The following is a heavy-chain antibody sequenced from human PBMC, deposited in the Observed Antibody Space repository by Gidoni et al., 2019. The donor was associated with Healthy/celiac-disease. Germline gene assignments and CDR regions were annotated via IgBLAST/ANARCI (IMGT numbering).Heavy chain of an antibody. J-gene: IGHJ4*02. CDR3: ARDEGRDGYNLFFDY. Sequence: QVQLVESGGGVAQPGRSLRPSCAASGFTFSSYAMHWVRQAPGKGLEWVAVIAYDGSNKYYADSVKGRFTISRDNSKNTLYLQMNSLRAEDTAVYYCARDEGRDGYNLFFDYWGQGTLVTVSS. CDR2: IAYDGSNK. D-gene: IGHD1-1*01. CDR1: GFTFSSYA. V-gene: IGHV3-30-3*01.